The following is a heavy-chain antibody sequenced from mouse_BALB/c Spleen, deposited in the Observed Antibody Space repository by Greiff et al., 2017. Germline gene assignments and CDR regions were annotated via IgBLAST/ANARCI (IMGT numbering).Heavy chain of an antibody. CDR3: ARDSSGDYFDY. CDR1: GFTFTDYY. Sequence: EVKLVESGGGLVQPGGSLRLSCATSGFTFTDYYMSWVRQPPGKALEWLGFIRNKANGYTTEYSASVKGRFTISRDNSQSILYLQMNTLRAEDSATYYCARDSSGDYFDYWGQGTTLTVSS. CDR2: IRNKANGYTT. J-gene: IGHJ2*01. V-gene: IGHV7-3*02. D-gene: IGHD3-1*01.